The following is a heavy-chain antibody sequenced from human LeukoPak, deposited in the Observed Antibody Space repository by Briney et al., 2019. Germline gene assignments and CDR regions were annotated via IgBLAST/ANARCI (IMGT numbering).Heavy chain of an antibody. V-gene: IGHV4-59*12. CDR1: GGSISSYY. D-gene: IGHD4-23*01. Sequence: PSETLSLTCTVSGGSISSYYWSWIRQPPGKGLEWIGYIYYSGSTNYNPSLKSRVTISVDTSKNQFSLKLSSVTAADTAVYYCVRETTTVVTFDYWGQGTLVTVSS. CDR2: IYYSGST. CDR3: VRETTTVVTFDY. J-gene: IGHJ4*02.